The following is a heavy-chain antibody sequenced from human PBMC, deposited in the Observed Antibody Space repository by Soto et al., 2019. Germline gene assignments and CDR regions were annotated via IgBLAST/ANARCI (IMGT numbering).Heavy chain of an antibody. CDR3: AREVIRGVQFDY. D-gene: IGHD3-10*01. Sequence: ASVKVSCKTSGYTFTTYVIHWVRQAPGQRLEWMAWINADSGITKSSQEFRDRVTFTRDTSANTVYMEMSSLRSEDTAMYYCAREVIRGVQFDYWGPGTRVTVSS. J-gene: IGHJ4*02. CDR1: GYTFTTYV. CDR2: INADSGIT. V-gene: IGHV1-3*01.